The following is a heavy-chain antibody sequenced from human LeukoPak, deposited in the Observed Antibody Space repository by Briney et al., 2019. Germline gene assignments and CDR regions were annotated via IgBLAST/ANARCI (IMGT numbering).Heavy chain of an antibody. CDR1: GGSFRGYY. CDR3: ARLRVTMIVVVIKVDAFDI. D-gene: IGHD3-22*01. CDR2: INHSGST. J-gene: IGHJ3*02. V-gene: IGHV4-34*01. Sequence: SETLSLTCAVYGGSFRGYYWSWIRQPPGKGLEWIGEINHSGSTNYNPSLKSRVTISVDTSKNQFSLKLSSVTAANTAVYYCARLRVTMIVVVIKVDAFDIWGQGTMVTVSS.